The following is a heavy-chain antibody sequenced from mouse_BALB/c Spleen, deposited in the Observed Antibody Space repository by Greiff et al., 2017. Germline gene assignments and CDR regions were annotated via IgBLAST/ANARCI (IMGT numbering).Heavy chain of an antibody. CDR2: ISSGSSTI. J-gene: IGHJ1*01. D-gene: IGHD2-1*01. Sequence: EVKLVESGGGLVQPGGSRKLSCAASGFTFSSFGMHWVRQAPEKGLEWVAYISSGSSTIYYADTVKGRFTISRDNPKNTLFLQMTSLRSEDTAMYYCARSDYGNYDWYFDVWGAGTTVTVSS. CDR1: GFTFSSFG. V-gene: IGHV5-17*02. CDR3: ARSDYGNYDWYFDV.